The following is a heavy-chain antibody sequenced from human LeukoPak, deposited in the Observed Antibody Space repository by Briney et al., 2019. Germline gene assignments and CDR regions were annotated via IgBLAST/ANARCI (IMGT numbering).Heavy chain of an antibody. CDR3: ARSSPHYYDSSGYFP. CDR2: IYYSGST. D-gene: IGHD3-22*01. J-gene: IGHJ5*02. CDR1: GGSISSGDYY. V-gene: IGHV4-30-4*01. Sequence: PSETLSLTCTVSGGSISSGDYYWSWIRQPPGKGLEWIGYIYYSGSTYYNPSLKSRVTISVDTSKNQFSLKLSSVTAADTAVYYCARSSPHYYDSSGYFPWGQGTLVTVSS.